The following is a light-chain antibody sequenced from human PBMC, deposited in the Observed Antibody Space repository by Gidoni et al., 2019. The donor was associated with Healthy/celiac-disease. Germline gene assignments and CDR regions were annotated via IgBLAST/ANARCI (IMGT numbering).Light chain of an antibody. CDR3: SSYTSSSSV. CDR1: SSDVGGYNY. Sequence: QPALTHPASVSGSPGQSITISCTGTSSDVGGYNYVSWYQQHPGKAPKLMIYDVSNRPSGVSNRFSGSKSGNTASLTISGLQAEDEADYYCSSYTSSSSVFGTGTKVTVL. CDR2: DVS. J-gene: IGLJ1*01. V-gene: IGLV2-14*03.